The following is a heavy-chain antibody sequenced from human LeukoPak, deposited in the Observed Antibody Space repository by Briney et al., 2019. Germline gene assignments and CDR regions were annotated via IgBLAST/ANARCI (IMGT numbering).Heavy chain of an antibody. J-gene: IGHJ4*02. CDR1: GGSISSYY. Sequence: SETLSLTCTVSGGSISSYYWSWIRQPPGKGLEWIGYIYYSGSTNYNPSLKSRVTISVDTSKNQFSLKLSSVTAADTAVYYCASQKALSDYEDYWGQGTLVTVSS. CDR2: IYYSGST. V-gene: IGHV4-59*01. D-gene: IGHD5-12*01. CDR3: ASQKALSDYEDY.